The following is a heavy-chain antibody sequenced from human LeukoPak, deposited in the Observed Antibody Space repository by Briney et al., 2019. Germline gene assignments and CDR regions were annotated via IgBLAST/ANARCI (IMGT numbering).Heavy chain of an antibody. Sequence: SETLSLTCTVSGGSISSSSYYWGWIRQPPGKGLEWIGSIYYSGSTYYNPSLKSRVSMSVDTSKNQFSLKLSSVTAADTAVYYCARRYQYLGYSSSWYDWFDPWGQGTLVTVSS. CDR2: IYYSGST. J-gene: IGHJ5*02. CDR1: GGSISSSSYY. CDR3: ARRYQYLGYSSSWYDWFDP. V-gene: IGHV4-39*07. D-gene: IGHD6-13*01.